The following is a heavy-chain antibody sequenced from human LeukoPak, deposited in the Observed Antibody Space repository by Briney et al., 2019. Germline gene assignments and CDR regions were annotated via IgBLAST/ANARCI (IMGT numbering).Heavy chain of an antibody. CDR2: IYHSGST. Sequence: SETLSLTCAVSGYSISSGYYWGWIRQPPGKGLEWIGSIYHSGSTYYNPSLKSRVTISVDTSKNQLSLKLSSVTAADTAVYYCARVLHSGYGTYYFDYWGQGTLVTVSS. V-gene: IGHV4-38-2*01. J-gene: IGHJ4*02. D-gene: IGHD5-12*01. CDR3: ARVLHSGYGTYYFDY. CDR1: GYSISSGYY.